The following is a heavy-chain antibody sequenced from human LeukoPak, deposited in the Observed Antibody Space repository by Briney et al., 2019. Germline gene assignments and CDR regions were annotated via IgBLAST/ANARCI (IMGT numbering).Heavy chain of an antibody. CDR2: IWYDGSNK. CDR3: AREEDSSSAIDY. Sequence: PGGSLRLSCAASGFTFSSYGMHWVRQAPGKGLEWVAVIWYDGSNKYYADSVKGRFTISRDNSKNTLYLQMNSLRAEDTAVYYCAREEDSSSAIDYWGQGTLVTVSP. CDR1: GFTFSSYG. J-gene: IGHJ4*02. D-gene: IGHD6-6*01. V-gene: IGHV3-33*01.